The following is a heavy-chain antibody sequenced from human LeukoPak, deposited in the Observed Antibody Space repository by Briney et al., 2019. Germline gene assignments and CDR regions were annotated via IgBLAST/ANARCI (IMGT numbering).Heavy chain of an antibody. CDR2: ISYDGSNK. CDR3: ARVKQSGSLDY. D-gene: IGHD3-10*01. V-gene: IGHV3-30*04. J-gene: IGHJ4*02. CDR1: GFTFSSYA. Sequence: GSLRLSCAASGFTFSSYAMHWVRQAPGKGLEWVAVISYDGSNKYYADSVKGRFTISRDNSKNTLYLQMNSLRAEDTAVYYCARVKQSGSLDYWGQGTLVTVSS.